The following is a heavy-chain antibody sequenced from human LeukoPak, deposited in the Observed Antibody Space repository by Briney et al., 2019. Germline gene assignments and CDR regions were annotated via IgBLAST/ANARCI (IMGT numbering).Heavy chain of an antibody. Sequence: GRSMRLSCAASGFTFSSYSMHWVRQAPGKGLEWLAVILYDGSMQYYAESMKGRLTISRDNSRNTVYMQMSSLRTEDTAVYYCARHPRGPTTYDSSARDSLDYWGQGTLVTVSS. D-gene: IGHD3-22*01. CDR1: GFTFSSYS. J-gene: IGHJ4*02. V-gene: IGHV3-30*03. CDR3: ARHPRGPTTYDSSARDSLDY. CDR2: ILYDGSMQ.